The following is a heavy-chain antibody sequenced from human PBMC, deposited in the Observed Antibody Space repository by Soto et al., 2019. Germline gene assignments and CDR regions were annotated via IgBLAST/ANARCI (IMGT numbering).Heavy chain of an antibody. J-gene: IGHJ5*02. D-gene: IGHD3-3*01. CDR2: IYHSGST. V-gene: IGHV4-38-2*01. Sequence: SETLSLTCAVSGYSISSGYYWGWIRQPPGKGLEWIGSIYHSGSTYYNPSLKSRVTISVDTSKNQFSLKLSSVTAADTAVYYCARAEPSIPIFGVVIPGWFDPWGQGTLVTVSS. CDR1: GYSISSGYY. CDR3: ARAEPSIPIFGVVIPGWFDP.